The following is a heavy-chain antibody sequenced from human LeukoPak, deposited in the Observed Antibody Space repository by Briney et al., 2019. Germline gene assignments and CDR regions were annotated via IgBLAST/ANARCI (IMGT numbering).Heavy chain of an antibody. D-gene: IGHD2-2*01. CDR2: ISGGGGST. V-gene: IGHV3-23*01. CDR3: STGGYCSSTSCYVCWFDP. J-gene: IGHJ5*02. CDR1: GFTFSSYV. Sequence: GGSLRLSCAASGFTFSSYVMNRGRQAPGKGLEWVSVISGGGGSTYYADSVKGRFTISRDNSKNTLFLQMNSLRAEDTAVYYCSTGGYCSSTSCYVCWFDPWGQGTLVTVSS.